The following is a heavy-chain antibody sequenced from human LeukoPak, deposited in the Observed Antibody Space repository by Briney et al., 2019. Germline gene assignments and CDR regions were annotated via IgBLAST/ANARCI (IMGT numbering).Heavy chain of an antibody. CDR2: IYSGGST. CDR1: GFSVTTMY. V-gene: IGHV3-66*01. D-gene: IGHD1-14*01. J-gene: IGHJ2*01. CDR3: ARDPDRNYWYSDL. Sequence: GGSLRVACEVSGFSVTTMYMSWVRQAPGKGLEWVSVIYSGGSTYYADSVMARFTISRDNANNSLFLQMSSLRADDTAVYYCARDPDRNYWYSDLWGRGTLVTVSS.